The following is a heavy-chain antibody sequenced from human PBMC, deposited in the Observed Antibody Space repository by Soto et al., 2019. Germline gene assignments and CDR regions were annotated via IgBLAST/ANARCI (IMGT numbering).Heavy chain of an antibody. CDR3: ARGLRPYYYGMDV. D-gene: IGHD5-12*01. CDR1: GFTFSSYG. Sequence: GGSLRLSCAASGFTFSSYGMHWVRQAPGKGLEWVAVIWYDGSNKYYADSVKGRFTISRDNSKNTLYLQMNSLRAEDTAVYYCARGLRPYYYGMDVWGQGTTVTVSS. V-gene: IGHV3-33*01. J-gene: IGHJ6*02. CDR2: IWYDGSNK.